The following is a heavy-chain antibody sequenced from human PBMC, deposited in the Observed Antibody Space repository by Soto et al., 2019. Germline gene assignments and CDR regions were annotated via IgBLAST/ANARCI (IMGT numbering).Heavy chain of an antibody. Sequence: SETLSLTCSVSGGAINSYYWTWIRQPAGKGLEWIGRIYSSGSTKYNPSLQSRVTMSLDTSKNQFSLRLTSVTAADTAVYYCARGQRFSDWFDPWGQGTLVT. CDR3: ARGQRFSDWFDP. V-gene: IGHV4-4*07. CDR1: GGAINSYY. D-gene: IGHD3-3*01. J-gene: IGHJ5*02. CDR2: IYSSGST.